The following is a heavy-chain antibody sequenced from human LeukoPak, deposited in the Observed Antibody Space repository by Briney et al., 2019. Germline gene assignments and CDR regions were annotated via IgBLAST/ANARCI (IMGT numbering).Heavy chain of an antibody. D-gene: IGHD1-26*01. Sequence: GGSLRLSCAASGFTFSSYAMNWVRQAPGKGLEWVSTISGSGGSTNYAVSVKGRFTISRDNSKNTLYLQMNSLRAEDTAVCYCAKDSGVSIVDLYGMDVWGQGTTVTVSS. CDR2: ISGSGGST. CDR1: GFTFSSYA. V-gene: IGHV3-23*01. J-gene: IGHJ6*02. CDR3: AKDSGVSIVDLYGMDV.